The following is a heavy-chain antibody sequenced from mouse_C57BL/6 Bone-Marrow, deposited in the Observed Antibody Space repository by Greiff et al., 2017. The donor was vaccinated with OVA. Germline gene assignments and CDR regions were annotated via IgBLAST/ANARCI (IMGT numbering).Heavy chain of an antibody. V-gene: IGHV1-50*01. J-gene: IGHJ4*01. Sequence: QVQLQQPGAELVKPGASVKLSCKASGYTFTSYWMQWVKQRPGQGLEWIGEIDPSDSYTTYNQKFKGKATLTVDTSSSTAYMQLSSLTSEDSAVYYCARYGSRGDAMDYWGQGTSVTVSS. CDR2: IDPSDSYT. D-gene: IGHD1-1*01. CDR3: ARYGSRGDAMDY. CDR1: GYTFTSYW.